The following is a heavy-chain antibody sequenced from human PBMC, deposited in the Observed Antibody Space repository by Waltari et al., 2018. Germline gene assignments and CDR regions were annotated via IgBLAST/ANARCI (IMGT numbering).Heavy chain of an antibody. D-gene: IGHD2-2*01. CDR1: GGSISSRSYY. J-gene: IGHJ4*02. V-gene: IGHV4-39*07. CDR2: SYYSGST. CDR3: ARMVRAYCSSTSCHTDH. Sequence: QLQLQESGPGLVKPSETLSLTCTVSGGSISSRSYYWGWVRQPPGKGLEWIGSSYYSGSTYDNPSLKSRVTLSVDTSKSQFSLRVSSVTAADTAVCYCARMVRAYCSSTSCHTDHWGQGTLVTVSS.